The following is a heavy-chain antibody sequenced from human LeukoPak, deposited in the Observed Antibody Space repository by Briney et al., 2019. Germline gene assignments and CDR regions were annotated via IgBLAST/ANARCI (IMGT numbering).Heavy chain of an antibody. CDR3: ARQYSYGHDY. CDR1: GFIFSNYW. D-gene: IGHD5-18*01. CDR2: INGDGSNT. V-gene: IGHV3-74*01. Sequence: SGGSLRLSCGASGFIFSNYWMHWVRQAPGKGLVWVSRINGDGSNTIYADSVKGRFTISRDNAKNTLYLQMNSLTAEDTAVYYCARQYSYGHDYWGQGTLVTVSS. J-gene: IGHJ4*02.